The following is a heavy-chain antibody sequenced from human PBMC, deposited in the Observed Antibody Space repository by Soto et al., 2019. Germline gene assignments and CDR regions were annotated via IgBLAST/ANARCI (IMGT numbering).Heavy chain of an antibody. CDR3: ATELGENPASPFDA. CDR1: GVTFSSET. D-gene: IGHD3-10*01. Sequence: QVQLVQSGADVKKPGSSVKVSCQASGVTFSSETLGWVRQAPGQGLKWVGGIIPLFGTASYAQKFQGRVTITADESTNTVYMELSSLRSDDTAVYFWATELGENPASPFDAWGQGTLVTVSS. V-gene: IGHV1-69*01. J-gene: IGHJ4*02. CDR2: IIPLFGTA.